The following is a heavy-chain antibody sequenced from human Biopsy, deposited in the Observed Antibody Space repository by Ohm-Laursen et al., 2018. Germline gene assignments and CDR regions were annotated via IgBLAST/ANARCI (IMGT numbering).Heavy chain of an antibody. V-gene: IGHV1-69*06. Sequence: SSVTVSCKAPGRTFSNFGVNWVRQAPGKGFVWLGGNIPILGTGNYAQKFQDRVTVAADTSTSTATMELRSLRSDDTAVYYCATKLTGYSHHWGQGTLVIVSA. CDR1: GRTFSNFG. D-gene: IGHD3-9*01. CDR3: ATKLTGYSHH. J-gene: IGHJ1*01. CDR2: NIPILGTG.